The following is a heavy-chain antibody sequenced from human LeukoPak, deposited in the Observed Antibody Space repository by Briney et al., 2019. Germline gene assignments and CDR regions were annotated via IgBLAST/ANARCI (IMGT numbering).Heavy chain of an antibody. D-gene: IGHD5-12*01. CDR2: ISYDGSIK. CDR1: GFTFSTYG. Sequence: GGSLRLSCAASGFTFSTYGMHWVRQTPGKGLEWVAVISYDGSIKYCVDSVQGRFTISRDNSKNTLYLQMNSLRVEDTAVYYCAKGGESGYDDDNYYYMDVWGKGTTVTVSS. J-gene: IGHJ6*03. CDR3: AKGGESGYDDDNYYYMDV. V-gene: IGHV3-30*18.